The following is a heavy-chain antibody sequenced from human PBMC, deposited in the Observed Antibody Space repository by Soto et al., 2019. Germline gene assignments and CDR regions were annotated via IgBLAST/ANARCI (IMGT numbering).Heavy chain of an antibody. CDR3: ARLYGIVAPICDGGSCAWYAYDI. Sequence: QLQLQESGPGLVKPSETLSLTCTVSGGSISNSDFHWGWIRQPPGKGLEWIGTLYHSGNTHYNPSLKNRLTISVDTSKNQFSLRLSSMTAADTAAYFCARLYGIVAPICDGGSCAWYAYDIWGQGTMVTVSS. V-gene: IGHV4-39*01. D-gene: IGHD5-12*01. J-gene: IGHJ3*02. CDR2: LYHSGNT. CDR1: GGSISNSDFH.